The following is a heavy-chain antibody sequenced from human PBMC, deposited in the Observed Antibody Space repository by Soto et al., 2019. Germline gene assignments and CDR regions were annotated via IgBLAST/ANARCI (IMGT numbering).Heavy chain of an antibody. CDR2: IYSGGST. V-gene: IGHV3-66*01. D-gene: IGHD3-22*01. CDR1: GFTVSSNY. CDR3: ARDYYDSSGYYPLDY. J-gene: IGHJ4*02. Sequence: LRLSCAASGFTVSSNYMSWVRQAPGKGLEWVSVIYSGGSTYYADSVKGRFTISRDNSKNTLYLQMNSLRAEDTAVYYCARDYYDSSGYYPLDYWGQGTLVTVSS.